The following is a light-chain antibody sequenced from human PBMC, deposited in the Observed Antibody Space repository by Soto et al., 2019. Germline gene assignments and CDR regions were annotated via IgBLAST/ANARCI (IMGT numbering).Light chain of an antibody. CDR2: TNN. CDR1: SSNIGSNT. J-gene: IGLJ2*01. CDR3: AAWDDSLNGPV. V-gene: IGLV1-44*01. Sequence: LTQPPSASGTPGQRVTISCSGSSSNIGSNTVNWYQHLPGTAPTLLIYTNNHRPSGVPDRFSGSRSGTSASLAISSLQSEDEADYYCAAWDDSLNGPVFGGGTQLTVL.